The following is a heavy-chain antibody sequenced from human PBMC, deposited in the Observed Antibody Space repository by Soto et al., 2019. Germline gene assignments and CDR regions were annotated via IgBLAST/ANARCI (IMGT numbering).Heavy chain of an antibody. CDR3: AASIAVAGTPFDY. V-gene: IGHV3-30-3*01. CDR1: GFTFSSYA. CDR2: ISYDGSNK. D-gene: IGHD6-19*01. J-gene: IGHJ4*02. Sequence: QPGGSLRLSCAASGFTFSSYAMHWVRQAPGKGLEWVAVISYDGSNKYYADSVKGRFTISRDNSKNTLYLQMNSLRAEDTAVYYCAASIAVAGTPFDYWGQGTLVTVSS.